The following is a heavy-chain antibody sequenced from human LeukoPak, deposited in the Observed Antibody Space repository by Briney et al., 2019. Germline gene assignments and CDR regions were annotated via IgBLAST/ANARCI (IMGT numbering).Heavy chain of an antibody. D-gene: IGHD4-17*01. CDR2: ISGSVGST. Sequence: VGSLRLSSAASGFTFSSDAMTWVRQGPGKGLEWVSAISGSVGSTYYADSVKGRFTISRDNSKNTMYLQMNSLRAEDTAVYYCAKDSATVTPNWFDPWGQGTLVTVSS. CDR1: GFTFSSDA. CDR3: AKDSATVTPNWFDP. J-gene: IGHJ5*02. V-gene: IGHV3-23*01.